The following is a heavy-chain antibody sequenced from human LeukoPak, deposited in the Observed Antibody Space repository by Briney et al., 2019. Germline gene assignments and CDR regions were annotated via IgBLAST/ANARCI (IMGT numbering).Heavy chain of an antibody. CDR1: GFTFGDYA. D-gene: IGHD2-2*01. Sequence: GGSLRLPCTASGFTFGDYAMSWVRQAPGKGLEWVGFIRSKAYGGTTEYAASVKGRFTISRDDSKSIAYLQMNSLKTEDTAVYYCTRFVGSSTSLIDYWGQGTLVTVSS. CDR3: TRFVGSSTSLIDY. CDR2: IRSKAYGGTT. J-gene: IGHJ4*02. V-gene: IGHV3-49*04.